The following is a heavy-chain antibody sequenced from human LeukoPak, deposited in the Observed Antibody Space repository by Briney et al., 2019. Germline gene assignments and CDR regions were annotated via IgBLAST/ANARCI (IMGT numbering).Heavy chain of an antibody. J-gene: IGHJ5*02. CDR2: INTNTGNP. CDR3: ARDPSIQLWPSSWFDP. Sequence: ASVKVSCKASGYTFTSYGITWMRQAPGQGLEWMGWINTNTGNPTYAQGFTGRFVFSLDTSVSTAYLQISSLKAEDTAVYYCARDPSIQLWPSSWFDPWGQGTLVTVSS. D-gene: IGHD5-18*01. V-gene: IGHV7-4-1*02. CDR1: GYTFTSYG.